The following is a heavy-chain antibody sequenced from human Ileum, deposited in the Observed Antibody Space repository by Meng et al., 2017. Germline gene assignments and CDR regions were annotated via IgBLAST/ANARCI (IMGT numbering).Heavy chain of an antibody. V-gene: IGHV2-5*02. J-gene: IGHJ4*02. CDR3: AHSPQGYFDY. CDR2: IYWDDDK. Sequence: QITLKETGSALVKATQTLTLTCNFSGFSPATSGVSVAWIRQPPGEALEWLALIYWDDDKRYSPSLKNRLAITKDTSKNQVVLTMTNMDPMDTGTYYCAHSPQGYFDYWGPGTLVTVSS. CDR1: GFSPATSGVS.